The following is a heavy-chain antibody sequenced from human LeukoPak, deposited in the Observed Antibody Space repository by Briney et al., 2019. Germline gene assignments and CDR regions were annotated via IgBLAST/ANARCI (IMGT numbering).Heavy chain of an antibody. CDR3: AKGKSGYYDY. V-gene: IGHV3-23*01. D-gene: IGHD3-22*01. J-gene: IGHJ4*02. Sequence: PGVCLRLSCAASGFTFSSYAMAWVRQAPGKGLEWVSSISGSGSRTYYADSVKGRFTISRDNSKNTLYLQMNSLGAEETAVYYCAKGKSGYYDYWGQGTLVTASS. CDR1: GFTFSSYA. CDR2: ISGSGSRT.